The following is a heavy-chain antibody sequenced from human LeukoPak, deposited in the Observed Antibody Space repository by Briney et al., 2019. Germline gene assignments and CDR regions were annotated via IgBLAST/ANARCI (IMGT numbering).Heavy chain of an antibody. J-gene: IGHJ6*02. V-gene: IGHV4-31*03. D-gene: IGHD2-15*01. CDR3: ARGHRSSSAYHCNAMDV. CDR2: VYYSGST. Sequence: SQTLSLTCTVSGGSISSGSYWWSWIRQHPEKGLEWLGYVYYSGSTYSNPSLKSRVSISVDASKNQLSLTLTSVTAADTAVYYCARGHRSSSAYHCNAMDVWGQGTTVTVSS. CDR1: GGSISSGSYW.